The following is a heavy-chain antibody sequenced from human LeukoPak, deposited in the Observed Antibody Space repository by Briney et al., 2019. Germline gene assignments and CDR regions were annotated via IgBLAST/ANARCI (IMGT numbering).Heavy chain of an antibody. CDR1: GYTFTSYD. J-gene: IGHJ4*02. V-gene: IGHV1-8*01. CDR2: MNPNSGNT. CDR3: ARATEDCTNGVCYTRDDY. Sequence: ASVKVSCKASGYTFTSYDINWVRQATGQGLEWMGWMNPNSGNTGYAQKFQGRVTMTRNTSISTAYMELSSLRSEDTAVYYCARATEDCTNGVCYTRDDYWGQGTLVTVSS. D-gene: IGHD2-8*01.